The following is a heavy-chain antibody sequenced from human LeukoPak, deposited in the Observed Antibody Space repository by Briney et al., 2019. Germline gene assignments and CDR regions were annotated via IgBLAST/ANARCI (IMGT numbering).Heavy chain of an antibody. CDR1: GFTFSSYA. CDR2: ISYDGSNK. V-gene: IGHV3-30*04. CDR3: ARDSRAAVALDY. J-gene: IGHJ4*02. D-gene: IGHD6-19*01. Sequence: GGSLRLSCAASGFTFSSYAMHWVRQAPGKGLEWVAVISYDGSNKYYADSVKGRFTISRDNSKNTLYLQMNSLRAEDTAVYYCARDSRAAVALDYWGQGTLVTVSS.